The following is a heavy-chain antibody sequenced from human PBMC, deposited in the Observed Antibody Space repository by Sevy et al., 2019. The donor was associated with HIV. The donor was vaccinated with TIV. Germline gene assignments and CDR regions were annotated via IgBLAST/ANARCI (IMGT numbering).Heavy chain of an antibody. Sequence: WGSLRLSCEASGFSFSSYWMSWVRQAPGKGLEWVANIKEDGSEKYYVDSVKGRFTISRDNAKNSLFLQMNSLRAEDTAVYYCARDALDSSGYYFGGHDYWGQGTLVTVSS. CDR2: IKEDGSEK. D-gene: IGHD3-22*01. J-gene: IGHJ4*02. V-gene: IGHV3-7*01. CDR3: ARDALDSSGYYFGGHDY. CDR1: GFSFSSYW.